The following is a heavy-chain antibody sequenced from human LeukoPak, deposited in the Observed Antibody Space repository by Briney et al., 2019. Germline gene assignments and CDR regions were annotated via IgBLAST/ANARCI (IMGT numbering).Heavy chain of an antibody. CDR2: INHSGST. V-gene: IGHV4-34*01. D-gene: IGHD3-10*01. CDR1: GGSFSGYY. J-gene: IGHJ4*02. Sequence: PSETLSLTCAVYGGSFSGYYWSWIRQPPGKGLEWIGEINHSGSTNYNPSLKSRVTISVDTSKNQFSLKLSSVTAADTAVYYCASSRIRSYYFDYWGQGTLVTVSS. CDR3: ASSRIRSYYFDY.